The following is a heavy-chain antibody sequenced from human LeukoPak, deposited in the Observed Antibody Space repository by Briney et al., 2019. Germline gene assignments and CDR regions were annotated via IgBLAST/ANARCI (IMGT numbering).Heavy chain of an antibody. Sequence: GSLRLSCVASGFTFSRHGMNWVRQAPGKGLEWVSGISPSGDIKYYADSVKGRFTISRDTSKNTLYLQMNSLRAEDTAVYFCVKSGYNRFDYWGQGTLVTVSS. CDR3: VKSGYNRFDY. V-gene: IGHV3-23*01. D-gene: IGHD5-24*01. CDR1: GFTFSRHG. CDR2: ISPSGDIK. J-gene: IGHJ4*02.